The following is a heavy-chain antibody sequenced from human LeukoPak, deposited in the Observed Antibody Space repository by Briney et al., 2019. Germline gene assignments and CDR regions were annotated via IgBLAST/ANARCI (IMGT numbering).Heavy chain of an antibody. CDR1: GVSISSSTHY. CDR3: VNYYDSSGQPEEAFDI. CDR2: IYYTGST. Sequence: SETLSLTCTVSGVSISSSTHYWGWIRQPPGEGLEWIGSIYYTGSTYYNPSLKSRVTMSVDTSKNQFSLKLSSVTAADTAVYYCVNYYDSSGQPEEAFDIWGQGTMVTVSS. J-gene: IGHJ3*02. D-gene: IGHD3-22*01. V-gene: IGHV4-39*01.